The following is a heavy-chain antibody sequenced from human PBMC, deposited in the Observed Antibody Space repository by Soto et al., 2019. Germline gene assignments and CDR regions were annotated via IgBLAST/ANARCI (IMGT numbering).Heavy chain of an antibody. CDR3: AKDGKDIVVVPAATPNWFDP. CDR2: ISGSGGST. D-gene: IGHD2-2*01. J-gene: IGHJ5*02. Sequence: GGSLRLSCAASGFTFSSYAMSWVRQAPGKGLEWVSAISGSGGSTYYADSVKGRFTISRDNSKNTLYLQMNSLRAEDTAVYYCAKDGKDIVVVPAATPNWFDPWGQGTLVTVSS. CDR1: GFTFSSYA. V-gene: IGHV3-23*01.